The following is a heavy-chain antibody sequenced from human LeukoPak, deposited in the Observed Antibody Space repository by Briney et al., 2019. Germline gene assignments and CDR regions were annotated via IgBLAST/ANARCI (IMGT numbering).Heavy chain of an antibody. CDR1: GGTFSSYA. J-gene: IGHJ4*02. D-gene: IGHD3-10*01. Sequence: SVKVSCKASGGTFSSYAISWVRQAPGQGLEWMRGIIPIFGTANYAQKFQGRVTITTDESTSTAYMELSSLRSEDTAVYYCARMYYYGSGSYSNSAHFDYWGQGTLVTISS. CDR3: ARMYYYGSGSYSNSAHFDY. CDR2: IIPIFGTA. V-gene: IGHV1-69*05.